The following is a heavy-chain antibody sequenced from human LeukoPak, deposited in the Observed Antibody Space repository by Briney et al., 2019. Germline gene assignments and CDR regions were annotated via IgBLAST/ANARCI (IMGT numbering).Heavy chain of an antibody. CDR1: GGSISSSSYY. CDR3: ARVNYGLDY. V-gene: IGHV3-11*01. CDR2: ISSSGSTI. Sequence: LSLTCTVSGGSISSSSYYWGWIRQPPGKGLEWVSYISSSGSTIYYADSVKGRFTISRDNAKNSLYLQMNSLRAEDTAVYYCARVNYGLDYWGQGTLVTVSS. D-gene: IGHD3-10*01. J-gene: IGHJ4*02.